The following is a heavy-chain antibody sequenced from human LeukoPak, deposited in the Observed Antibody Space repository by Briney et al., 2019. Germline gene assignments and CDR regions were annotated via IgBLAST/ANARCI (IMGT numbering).Heavy chain of an antibody. CDR1: GESFTDYF. CDR2: ITHSGDT. J-gene: IGHJ5*02. Sequence: SETLSLTCAGYGESFTDYFWCWIRQTPDKGLEWIGEITHSGDTNYNPSLKSRVTFLVDTSKTQFSLILSSVTAADTAIYYCARRRLGRVPHWIDLWGQGTLVTVSS. CDR3: ARRRLGRVPHWIDL. V-gene: IGHV4-34*01. D-gene: IGHD1-26*01.